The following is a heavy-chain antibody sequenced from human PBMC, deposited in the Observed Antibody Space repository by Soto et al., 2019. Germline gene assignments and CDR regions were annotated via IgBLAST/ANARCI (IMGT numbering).Heavy chain of an antibody. CDR3: ARRRQGGYCSSTSCYGPRNYYYYGMDV. Sequence: PSETLSLTCAVYGGSFSGYYWSWIRQPPGKGLEWIGEINHSGSTNYNPSLKSRVTISVDTSKNQFSLKLSSVTAADTAVYYCARRRQGGYCSSTSCYGPRNYYYYGMDVWGQGTTVTVSS. J-gene: IGHJ6*02. D-gene: IGHD2-2*01. CDR1: GGSFSGYY. CDR2: INHSGST. V-gene: IGHV4-34*01.